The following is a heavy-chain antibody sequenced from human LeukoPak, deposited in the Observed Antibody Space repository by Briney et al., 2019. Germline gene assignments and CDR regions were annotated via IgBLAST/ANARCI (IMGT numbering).Heavy chain of an antibody. Sequence: GGSLKLSCAASGFTFSGSAMHWVRQASGKGLEWVGRIRSKANSYATAYAASVKGRFTISRDDSKNTAYLQMNSLKTEDTAVYYCITAGDTAMVLNYWGQGILVTVSS. D-gene: IGHD5-18*01. CDR1: GFTFSGSA. J-gene: IGHJ4*02. CDR2: IRSKANSYAT. CDR3: ITAGDTAMVLNY. V-gene: IGHV3-73*01.